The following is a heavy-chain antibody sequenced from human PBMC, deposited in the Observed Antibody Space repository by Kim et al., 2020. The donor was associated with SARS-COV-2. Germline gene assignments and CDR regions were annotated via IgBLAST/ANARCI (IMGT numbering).Heavy chain of an antibody. Sequence: PSLKSRVTISVDTSKNQFSLKLSSVTAADTAVYYCASLTVGARYYYGMDVWGQGTTVTVSS. D-gene: IGHD1-26*01. CDR3: ASLTVGARYYYGMDV. J-gene: IGHJ6*02. V-gene: IGHV4-34*01.